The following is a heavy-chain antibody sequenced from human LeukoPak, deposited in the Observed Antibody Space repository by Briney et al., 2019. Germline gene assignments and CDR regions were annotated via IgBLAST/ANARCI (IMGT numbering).Heavy chain of an antibody. CDR2: INPNSGGT. CDR1: GYTFTGYY. CDR3: ARDPDYYYSSGYAYYYYYYYMDV. Sequence: GASVKVSCKASGYTFTGYYMHWVRQAPGQGLEWMGWINPNSGGTNYAQKFQGRVTMTRDTSISTAYMELSRLRSDDTAVYYCARDPDYYYSSGYAYYYYYYYMDVWGKGTTVTVSS. J-gene: IGHJ6*03. V-gene: IGHV1-2*02. D-gene: IGHD3-22*01.